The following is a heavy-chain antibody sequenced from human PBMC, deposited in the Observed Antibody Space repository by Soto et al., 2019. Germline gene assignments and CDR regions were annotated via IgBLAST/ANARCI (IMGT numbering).Heavy chain of an antibody. CDR3: ARDLILLWFGEFDY. Sequence: GASVKVSCKASGYTFSSYGISWVRQAPGQGLEWMGWISAYNGNTNYAQKLQGRVTMTTDTSTSTAYMELRSLRSDDTAVYYCARDLILLWFGEFDYWGQGTLVTVSS. J-gene: IGHJ4*02. CDR2: ISAYNGNT. V-gene: IGHV1-18*01. CDR1: GYTFSSYG. D-gene: IGHD3-10*01.